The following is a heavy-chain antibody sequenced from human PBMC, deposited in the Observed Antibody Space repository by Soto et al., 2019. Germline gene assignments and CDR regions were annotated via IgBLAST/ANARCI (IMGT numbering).Heavy chain of an antibody. V-gene: IGHV4-59*01. Sequence: QVQLQESSPGLVKPSETLSLTCTVSGGSISSYYWSWIRQPPGKGLEWIGNIHNSGSTNYKPSLKSRVTISVDTSKNQFSLTLSSVTAADTAVYYCARETDSGSYYTFDIWGQGTMVTVSS. CDR1: GGSISSYY. D-gene: IGHD1-26*01. CDR2: IHNSGST. CDR3: ARETDSGSYYTFDI. J-gene: IGHJ3*02.